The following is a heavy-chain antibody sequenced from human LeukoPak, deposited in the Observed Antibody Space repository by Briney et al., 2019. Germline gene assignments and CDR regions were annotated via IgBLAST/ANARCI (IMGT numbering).Heavy chain of an antibody. V-gene: IGHV3-23*01. CDR3: ARRVGAAGTSACDY. Sequence: GGSLRLSCAASGFSFNNYAMSWVRQAPGKGLEWVSAISTTGGSTYYADSAKGRFTISRDNAKNSLYLQMNSLRAEDTAVYYCARRVGAAGTSACDYWGQGTLVTVSS. D-gene: IGHD6-13*01. CDR1: GFSFNNYA. J-gene: IGHJ4*02. CDR2: ISTTGGST.